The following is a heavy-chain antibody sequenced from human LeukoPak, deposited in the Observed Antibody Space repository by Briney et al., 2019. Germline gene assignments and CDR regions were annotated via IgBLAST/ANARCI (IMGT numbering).Heavy chain of an antibody. CDR2: TNYGGTS. CDR1: GGSFNNYY. Sequence: PSETLSLTCAVYGGSFNNYYWVWIRQPPGKGLEWIGETNYGGTSNYNTSLKSRVTISLDTSKNQFSLRLTSVTAEDTAVYYCAKQDNAIFGVAHYYYYMDVWGKGTTVTVSS. V-gene: IGHV4-34*01. D-gene: IGHD3-3*01. J-gene: IGHJ6*03. CDR3: AKQDNAIFGVAHYYYYMDV.